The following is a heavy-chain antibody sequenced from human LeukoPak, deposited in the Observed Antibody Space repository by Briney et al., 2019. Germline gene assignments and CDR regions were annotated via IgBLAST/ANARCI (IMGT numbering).Heavy chain of an antibody. V-gene: IGHV3-7*04. Sequence: GGSLRLSCAASGFTFSSSWMSWVRQAPGKGLEWVANIKQDGSEKYYVDSVKGRFTISRDNAKNSLYLQMNSLRAEDTAVYYCARGDYVWDYWGQGTLVTVSS. CDR1: GFTFSSSW. CDR2: IKQDGSEK. D-gene: IGHD4-17*01. CDR3: ARGDYVWDY. J-gene: IGHJ4*02.